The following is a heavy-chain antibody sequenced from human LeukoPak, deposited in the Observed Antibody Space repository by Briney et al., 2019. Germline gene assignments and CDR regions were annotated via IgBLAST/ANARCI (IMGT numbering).Heavy chain of an antibody. Sequence: GGSLRLSCAASGFTFSSYWMNWARQAPGKGLEWVASINHNGNVNYYVDSLKGRFTISRDNAKNSLYLQMSNLRAEDTAVYFCARGGGLDVWGLGATVTVSS. D-gene: IGHD3-16*01. CDR1: GFTFSSYW. CDR3: ARGGGLDV. V-gene: IGHV3-7*03. J-gene: IGHJ6*02. CDR2: INHNGNVN.